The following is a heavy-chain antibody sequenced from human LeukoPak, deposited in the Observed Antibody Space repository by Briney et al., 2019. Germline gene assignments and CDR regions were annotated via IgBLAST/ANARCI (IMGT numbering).Heavy chain of an antibody. V-gene: IGHV4-4*02. D-gene: IGHD3-10*01. CDR3: ARHFGGSGSYYAWFDP. CDR2: IYHSGST. J-gene: IGHJ5*02. CDR1: GGSISSSNW. Sequence: SGTLSLTCAVSGGSISSSNWWSWVRQPPGKGLEWIGEIYHSGSTNYNPSLKSRVTISVDTSKNQFSLKLSSVTAADTAVYYCARHFGGSGSYYAWFDPWGQGTLVTVSS.